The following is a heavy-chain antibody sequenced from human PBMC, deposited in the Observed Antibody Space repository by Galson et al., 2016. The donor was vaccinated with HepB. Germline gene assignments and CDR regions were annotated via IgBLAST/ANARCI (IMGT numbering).Heavy chain of an antibody. CDR3: ARGSGMEGGLDY. D-gene: IGHD1-26*01. CDR2: VYYSGGT. J-gene: IGHJ4*02. CDR1: GGSMMSYY. Sequence: SETLSLTCTVSGGSMMSYYWSWIRQPPGKGLEWIGYVYYSGGTNNNPSLNSRVTISVDTSKNQYYLRLTSVTAADTAVYYCARGSGMEGGLDYWGQGILVTVTS. V-gene: IGHV4-59*01.